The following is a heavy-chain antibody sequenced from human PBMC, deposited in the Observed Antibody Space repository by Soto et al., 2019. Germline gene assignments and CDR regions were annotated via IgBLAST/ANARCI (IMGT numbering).Heavy chain of an antibody. CDR3: ARVGAATSWFDP. J-gene: IGHJ5*02. CDR1: GGSISNAVYY. Sequence: SETLSLTCTVSGGSISNAVYYWSWIRQHPGKGLEWIGYISHNGDTYYNPSLKSRLFISVDTSQNQFSLKLPSVTAADTAVYYCARVGAATSWFDPWGQGTLVTVSS. D-gene: IGHD2-15*01. V-gene: IGHV4-31*03. CDR2: ISHNGDT.